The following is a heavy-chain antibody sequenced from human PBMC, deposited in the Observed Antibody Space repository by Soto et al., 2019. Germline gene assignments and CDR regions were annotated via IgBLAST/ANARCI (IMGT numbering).Heavy chain of an antibody. Sequence: EVQLVESGGGLVQPGGSLRLSCAASGFTFSSYWMSWVRQAPGKGLEWVANIKEEGSEKYYVDSVKGRFTISRDNAKNSLYLQMKSLRAEDTAVYYCARGRSGYYYYFDYWGQGTLVTVSS. CDR3: ARGRSGYYYYFDY. J-gene: IGHJ4*02. D-gene: IGHD3-22*01. CDR1: GFTFSSYW. V-gene: IGHV3-7*01. CDR2: IKEEGSEK.